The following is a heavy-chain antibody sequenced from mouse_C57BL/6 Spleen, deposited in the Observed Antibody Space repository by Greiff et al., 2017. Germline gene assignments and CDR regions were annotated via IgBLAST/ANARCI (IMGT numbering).Heavy chain of an antibody. CDR1: GYTFTSYW. J-gene: IGHJ1*03. V-gene: IGHV1-50*01. CDR3: ARRSYGSSYEDFDV. CDR2: IDPSDSYT. D-gene: IGHD1-1*01. Sequence: QVQLQQPGAELVKPGASVKLSCKASGYTFTSYWMQWVKQRPGQGLEWIGEIDPSDSYTNDNQKFKGKATLTVDTSSSTAYMQLSSLTSEDSAVYYCARRSYGSSYEDFDVWGTGTTVTVSS.